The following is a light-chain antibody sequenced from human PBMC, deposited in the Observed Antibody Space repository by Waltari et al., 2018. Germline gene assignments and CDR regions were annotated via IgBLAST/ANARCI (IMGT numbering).Light chain of an antibody. V-gene: IGKV3-11*01. Sequence: EIVLTQSPATLSLSPGERATLSCRASQSVSSYLAWYQQKPGQAPRLLIDDAANRASGIPGRFSGSGSGTDFTLTISSLEPEDFAVYYCQQRSNWPPIFTFGPGTKVDIK. CDR2: DAA. CDR3: QQRSNWPPIFT. CDR1: QSVSSY. J-gene: IGKJ3*01.